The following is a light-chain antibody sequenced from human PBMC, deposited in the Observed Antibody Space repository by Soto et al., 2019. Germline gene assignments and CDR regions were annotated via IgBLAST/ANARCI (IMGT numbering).Light chain of an antibody. Sequence: EIVLTQSPGTLSLSPGERATLSCRASQSVSSSYLAWYQQKPGQAPRLLIYGASSRATGIPDRFSGSGSGTDFTLTISRLEPEEFAVYYCQHYGSSPGTFGQGTKVEIK. CDR3: QHYGSSPGT. CDR1: QSVSSSY. V-gene: IGKV3-20*01. J-gene: IGKJ1*01. CDR2: GAS.